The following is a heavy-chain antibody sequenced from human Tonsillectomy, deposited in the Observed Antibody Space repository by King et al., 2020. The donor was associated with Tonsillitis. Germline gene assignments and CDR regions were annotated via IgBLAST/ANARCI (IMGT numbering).Heavy chain of an antibody. J-gene: IGHJ4*02. Sequence: QLVQSGGGLVQPGRSLRLSCAASGFTFDDYAMHWVRQAPGKGLEWVSGISWNSGSIGYADSVKGRFTISRDNAKNSLYLQMSSLRTEDTALFYCAKGSIAAAGPSVRGLDYWGQGTLVTVSS. D-gene: IGHD6-13*01. CDR2: ISWNSGSI. CDR3: AKGSIAAAGPSVRGLDY. CDR1: GFTFDDYA. V-gene: IGHV3-9*01.